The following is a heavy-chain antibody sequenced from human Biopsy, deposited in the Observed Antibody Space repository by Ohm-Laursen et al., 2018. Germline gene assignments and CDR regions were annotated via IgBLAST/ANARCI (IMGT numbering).Heavy chain of an antibody. Sequence: SLRLSCAASGFTFATYGMSCVRQAPGKGLEWVSGISSTGNSTYYADSVKGRFTISRDNSKNTLYLQLNSLRVEDTALYYCAKDRRTMRVWYFDLWGRGTLITVSS. CDR1: GFTFATYG. CDR3: AKDRRTMRVWYFDL. V-gene: IGHV3-23*01. D-gene: IGHD4/OR15-4a*01. CDR2: ISSTGNST. J-gene: IGHJ2*01.